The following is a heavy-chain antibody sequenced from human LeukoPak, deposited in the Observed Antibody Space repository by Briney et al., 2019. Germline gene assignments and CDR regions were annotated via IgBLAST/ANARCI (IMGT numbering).Heavy chain of an antibody. Sequence: GGSLRLSCAASGFTLSSYGMDWVRQAPGKELEWLSSISSSSSYIFYADSVKDRFTISRDNAKNSLYLQMDSLRAEDTAVYFCARGLVGATTATTFDLWGQGTMVTVSS. CDR1: GFTLSSYG. D-gene: IGHD1-26*01. CDR3: ARGLVGATTATTFDL. J-gene: IGHJ3*01. CDR2: ISSSSSYI. V-gene: IGHV3-21*01.